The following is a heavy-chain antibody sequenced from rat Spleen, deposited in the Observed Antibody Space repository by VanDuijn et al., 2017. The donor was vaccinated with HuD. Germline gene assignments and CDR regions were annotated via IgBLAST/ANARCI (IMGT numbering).Heavy chain of an antibody. V-gene: IGHV3-1*01. D-gene: IGHD1-9*01. CDR3: ASITMGITTCDY. J-gene: IGHJ2*01. Sequence: EVQLQESGPGLVKPSQSLSLTCSVTGYSITSNYWGWIRKFPGNKMEWMGFISYSGATSYNPSLKSRISITRDTSKNQFFLQLKSVTNEDTATYYFASITMGITTCDYWGQGVMVTVSS. CDR1: GYSITSNY. CDR2: ISYSGAT.